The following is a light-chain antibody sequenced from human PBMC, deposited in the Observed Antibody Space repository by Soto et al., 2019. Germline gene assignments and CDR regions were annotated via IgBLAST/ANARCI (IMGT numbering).Light chain of an antibody. CDR3: QQRSNWMYT. V-gene: IGKV3-11*01. CDR1: QSVGSY. Sequence: EIVLTQSPATLSLSPGESATLSCRASQSVGSYLAWYQQKPGQAPRLLIYTASNRATGIPARFSGRGSGTDFTLTISSLEPEDFAVYYCQQRSNWMYTFGQGTKLEIK. CDR2: TAS. J-gene: IGKJ2*01.